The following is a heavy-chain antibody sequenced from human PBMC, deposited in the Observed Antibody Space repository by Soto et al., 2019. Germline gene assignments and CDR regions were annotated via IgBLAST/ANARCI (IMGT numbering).Heavy chain of an antibody. CDR2: IYYSGST. CDR3: ARHSMVRENYYYYGMEV. Sequence: SETLSLTCTVSGGSISSYYWSWIRQPPGKGLEWIGYIYYSGSTNYNPSLKSRVTISVDTSKNQFSLKLSSVTAADTAVYYCARHSMVRENYYYYGMEVWGQGTTVTVSS. J-gene: IGHJ6*02. CDR1: GGSISSYY. D-gene: IGHD3-10*01. V-gene: IGHV4-59*08.